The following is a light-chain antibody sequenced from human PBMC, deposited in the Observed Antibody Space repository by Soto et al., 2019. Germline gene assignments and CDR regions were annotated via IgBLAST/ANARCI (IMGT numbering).Light chain of an antibody. V-gene: IGKV3-20*01. CDR1: QSVSSSY. Sequence: TLSCRASQSVSSSYLAWYQQKPGQAPRLLIYGASSRATGIPDRFSGSGSGTDFTLTISRLEPEDFAVYYCQQYGSSPGTFGQGTKVDSK. J-gene: IGKJ1*01. CDR3: QQYGSSPGT. CDR2: GAS.